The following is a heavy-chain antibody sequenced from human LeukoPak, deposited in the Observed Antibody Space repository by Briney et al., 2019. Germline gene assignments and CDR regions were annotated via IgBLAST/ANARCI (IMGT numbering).Heavy chain of an antibody. V-gene: IGHV4-39*01. CDR2: VYYSGSP. CDR3: ARALPDDYDILTGYFYYFDY. D-gene: IGHD3-9*01. Sequence: SETLSLTCTVSGGSISSTNYFWGWLRQPPGKGLEWIGTVYYSGSPYYNPSLKSRVTISVDTSKNQFSLKLSSVTAADTAVYYCARALPDDYDILTGYFYYFDYWGQGTLVTVSS. CDR1: GGSISSTNYF. J-gene: IGHJ4*02.